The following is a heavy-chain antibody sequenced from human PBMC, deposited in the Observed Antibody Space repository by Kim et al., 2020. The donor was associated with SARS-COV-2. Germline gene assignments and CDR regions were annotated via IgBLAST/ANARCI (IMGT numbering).Heavy chain of an antibody. CDR3: ARGRAPYGSAGVD. CDR1: GGSFSGYY. V-gene: IGHV4-34*01. CDR2: INHSGST. J-gene: IGHJ4*02. D-gene: IGHD3-10*01. Sequence: SETLSLTCAVYGGSFSGYYWSWIRQPPGKGLEWIGEINHSGSTNYNPSLKSRVTISVDTSKNQFSLKLSSVTAADTAVYYCARGRAPYGSAGVDWGQGTLVTVSS.